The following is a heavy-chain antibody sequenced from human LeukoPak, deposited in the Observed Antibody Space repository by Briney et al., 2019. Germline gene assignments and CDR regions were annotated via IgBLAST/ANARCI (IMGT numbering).Heavy chain of an antibody. V-gene: IGHV3-30*03. CDR1: AFIFSNYG. Sequence: GGSLRLSCAASAFIFSNYGMHWVRQAPGKGLEWVAVISYDGSNKYYADSVKGRFTISRDNSKNTLYLQMDSLTVEDTAVYYCARAGVISGWDSWGQGVLVTVSS. CDR2: ISYDGSNK. CDR3: ARAGVISGWDS. D-gene: IGHD3-3*02. J-gene: IGHJ4*02.